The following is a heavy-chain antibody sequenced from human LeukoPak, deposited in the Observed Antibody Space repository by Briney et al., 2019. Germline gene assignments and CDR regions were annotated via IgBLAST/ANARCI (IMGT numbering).Heavy chain of an antibody. J-gene: IGHJ4*02. CDR3: ARVKQQLISPGFDY. CDR2: INEDGSEK. CDR1: GFSFGIYW. Sequence: GGSLRLSCEGTGFSFGIYWMSWVRQAPGKGLEWVANINEDGSEKYYVDSVKGRFTISRDNGKNSLYLQMNSLRAEDTAVYYCARVKQQLISPGFDYWGRGTLVTVSS. D-gene: IGHD6-13*01. V-gene: IGHV3-7*01.